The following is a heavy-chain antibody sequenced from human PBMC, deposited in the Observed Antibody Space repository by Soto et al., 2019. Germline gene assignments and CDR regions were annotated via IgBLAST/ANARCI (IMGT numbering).Heavy chain of an antibody. D-gene: IGHD4-4*01. CDR2: INHSGST. CDR3: ARGSWYSNYVRFDP. CDR1: GGSFSGYY. J-gene: IGHJ5*02. Sequence: SETLSLTCAVYGGSFSGYYWSWIRQPPGKGLEWIGEINHSGSTNYNPSLKSRVTISVDTSKNQFSLKLSSVTAADTAVYYCARGSWYSNYVRFDPWGQGTLVTVSS. V-gene: IGHV4-34*01.